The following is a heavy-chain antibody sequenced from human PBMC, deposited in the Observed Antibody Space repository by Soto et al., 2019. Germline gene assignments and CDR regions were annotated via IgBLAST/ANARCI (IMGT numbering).Heavy chain of an antibody. CDR3: ATHPPSATFDP. J-gene: IGHJ5*02. D-gene: IGHD1-26*01. V-gene: IGHV4-39*01. Sequence: QLQLQESGPGLVKPSETLSLTCTVSGGSISSSSNHWGWILHPQGKGLEWIGHSYDSENTYSTPSLRSRVTISVDMSNNQFSLRLTSVTAADTAVYYWATHPPSATFDPWGQGTLVTVSS. CDR2: SYDSENT. CDR1: GGSISSSSNH.